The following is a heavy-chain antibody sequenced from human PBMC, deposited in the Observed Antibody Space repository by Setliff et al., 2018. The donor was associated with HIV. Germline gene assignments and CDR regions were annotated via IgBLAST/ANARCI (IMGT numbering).Heavy chain of an antibody. CDR1: GFTFNSYW. CDR3: ARDASDTYTYDDDDLDV. D-gene: IGHD2-2*02. Sequence: PGGSLRLSCVASGFTFNSYWMYWVRQAPGKGLVCVSRVNTDGSSTKYADSVKGRFTISRDNGKNTLFLQMNSLRADDTGVYFCARDASDTYTYDDDDLDVWGQGTVVTVS. CDR2: VNTDGSST. J-gene: IGHJ3*01. V-gene: IGHV3-74*03.